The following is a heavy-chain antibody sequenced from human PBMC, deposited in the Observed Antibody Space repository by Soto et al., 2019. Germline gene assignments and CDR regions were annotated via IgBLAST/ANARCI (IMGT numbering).Heavy chain of an antibody. J-gene: IGHJ4*02. CDR2: VYYTGAT. Sequence: SETLSLTCTVSGGSISSYFYIWVRQPPGKGLEWIGSVYYTGATDYNPSLKSRVTISVDTSKTQFSLNLRSVTAADTAVYYCARDLAAVPRAFDYWGRGTLVTVSS. CDR3: ARDLAAVPRAFDY. D-gene: IGHD6-13*01. V-gene: IGHV4-59*01. CDR1: GGSISSYF.